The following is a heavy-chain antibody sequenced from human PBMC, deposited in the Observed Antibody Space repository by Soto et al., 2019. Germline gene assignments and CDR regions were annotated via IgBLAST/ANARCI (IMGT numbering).Heavy chain of an antibody. J-gene: IGHJ4*02. CDR1: GYTFTSYG. V-gene: IGHV1-18*01. CDR2: ISAYNGNT. D-gene: IGHD3-3*01. Sequence: QVQLVQSGAEVKKPGASVKVSCKASGYTFTSYGISWVRQAPGQGLEWMGWISAYNGNTNYAQKLQGRGTMTTDTSTCTAYMELRSLRSDDTAVYYCARGGYYDFWSGYSKFDYWGQGTLVTVSS. CDR3: ARGGYYDFWSGYSKFDY.